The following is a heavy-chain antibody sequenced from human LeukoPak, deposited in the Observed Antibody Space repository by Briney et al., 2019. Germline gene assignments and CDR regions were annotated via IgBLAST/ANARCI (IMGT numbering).Heavy chain of an antibody. Sequence: ASETLSLTCAVYGGSFSGYYWSWIRQPPGKGLEWIGEINHSGSTNYNPSLKSRVTISVDTSKNQFSLKLSSVTAADTAVYYCARGRLYGGDAFDIWGQGTMVTVSS. D-gene: IGHD4-23*01. J-gene: IGHJ3*02. CDR1: GGSFSGYY. CDR3: ARGRLYGGDAFDI. CDR2: INHSGST. V-gene: IGHV4-34*01.